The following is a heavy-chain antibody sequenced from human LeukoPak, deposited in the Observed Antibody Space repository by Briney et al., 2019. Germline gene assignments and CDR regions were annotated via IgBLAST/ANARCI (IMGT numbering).Heavy chain of an antibody. CDR2: IYYSGST. V-gene: IGHV4-61*01. CDR3: ARGSPIGYCSSTSCQEGSGWFDP. CDR1: GASVSDGNYY. Sequence: PSETLSLTCSVSGASVSDGNYYWSWIRQPPGKGLEWIGYIYYSGSTNYNPSLKSRITISVDTSKNQFSLKLSSVTAADTAVYYCARGSPIGYCSSTSCQEGSGWFDPWGQGTLVTVSS. J-gene: IGHJ5*02. D-gene: IGHD2-2*01.